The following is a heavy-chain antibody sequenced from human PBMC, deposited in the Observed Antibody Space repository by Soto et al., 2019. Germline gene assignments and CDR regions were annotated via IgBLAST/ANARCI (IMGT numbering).Heavy chain of an antibody. CDR1: GFTFSSYS. CDR2: ISSSSSST. V-gene: IGHV3-21*04. CDR3: ARDLDRPVCDY. D-gene: IGHD3-22*01. Sequence: GGSLRLSCAASGFTFSSYSMNWVRQAPGKGLEWVSSISSSSSSTYYADSVKGRFTISRDNPKNTLYLQMNSLRAEDTAVYYCARDLDRPVCDYWGQGTLVTVSS. J-gene: IGHJ4*02.